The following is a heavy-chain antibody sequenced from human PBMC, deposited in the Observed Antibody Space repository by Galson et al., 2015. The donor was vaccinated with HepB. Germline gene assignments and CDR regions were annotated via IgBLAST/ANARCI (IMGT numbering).Heavy chain of an antibody. CDR3: ASGWDLHRHFDL. Sequence: SLRLSCAASGFTFSSYWMSWVRQAPGKGLEWVANIKQDGSEKYYVDSVKGRFTISRDNAKNSLYLQMNSLRAEDTAAYYCASGWDLHRHFDLWGRGTLVTVSS. CDR2: IKQDGSEK. CDR1: GFTFSSYW. D-gene: IGHD1-26*01. V-gene: IGHV3-7*01. J-gene: IGHJ2*01.